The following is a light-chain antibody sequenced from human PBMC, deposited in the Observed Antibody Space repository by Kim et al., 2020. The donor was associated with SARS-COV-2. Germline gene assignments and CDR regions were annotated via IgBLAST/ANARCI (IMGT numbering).Light chain of an antibody. Sequence: RATINCKSSQSVLYNSNKKSYLAWYQQKPGQPPKLLFYWASTRESGVPDRFSGSGSGTDFTLTISSLQAEDVAVYYCHQYYSLPLTFGQGTKLEI. V-gene: IGKV4-1*01. CDR2: WAS. J-gene: IGKJ2*01. CDR1: QSVLYNSNKKSY. CDR3: HQYYSLPLT.